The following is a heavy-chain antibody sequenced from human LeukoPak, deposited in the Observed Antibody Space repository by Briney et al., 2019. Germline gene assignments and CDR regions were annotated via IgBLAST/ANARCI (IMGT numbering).Heavy chain of an antibody. D-gene: IGHD2-15*01. CDR1: GGSFSGYY. Sequence: SETLSLTCAVYGGSFSGYYWSWIRQPPGKGLEWIGEINHSGSTNYNPSLKSRVIISVDTSKNQFSLKLSSVTAADTAVYYCARGPYCSGGSCYGRPFDYWGQGTLVTVSS. V-gene: IGHV4-34*01. CDR3: ARGPYCSGGSCYGRPFDY. CDR2: INHSGST. J-gene: IGHJ4*02.